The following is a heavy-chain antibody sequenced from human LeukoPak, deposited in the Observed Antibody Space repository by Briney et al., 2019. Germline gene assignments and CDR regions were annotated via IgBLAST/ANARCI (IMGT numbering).Heavy chain of an antibody. CDR3: ASGRFGEFYFDY. CDR1: GFTVSSNY. Sequence: GGSLRLSCAASGFTVSSNYMSWVRQAPGKGLEWVSVIYSGGSTYYADSVKGRFTISRDNSKNTLYLQMNSLRAEDTAVYYCASGRFGEFYFDYWGQGTLVTVSS. V-gene: IGHV3-53*01. J-gene: IGHJ4*02. D-gene: IGHD3-10*01. CDR2: IYSGGST.